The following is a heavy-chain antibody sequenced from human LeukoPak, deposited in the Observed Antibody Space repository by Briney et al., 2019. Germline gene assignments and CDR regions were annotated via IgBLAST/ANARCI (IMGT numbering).Heavy chain of an antibody. Sequence: ASVKVSCKASGYTFTGYYMHWVRRAPGQGLEWMGWINPNSGGTNYAQKFQGRVTMTRDTSISTAYMELSRLRSDDTAVYYCARDGGSSSWYSGDYWGQGTLVTVSS. CDR2: INPNSGGT. V-gene: IGHV1-2*02. D-gene: IGHD6-13*01. CDR1: GYTFTGYY. CDR3: ARDGGSSSWYSGDY. J-gene: IGHJ4*02.